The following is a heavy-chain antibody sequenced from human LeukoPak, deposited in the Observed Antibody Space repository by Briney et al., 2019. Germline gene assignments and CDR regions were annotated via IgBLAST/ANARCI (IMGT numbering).Heavy chain of an antibody. CDR1: GDSVSTNSGA. CDR3: ARDPNFTGWFGFDY. V-gene: IGHV6-1*01. D-gene: IGHD3-10*01. CDR2: TYFRSKWYN. J-gene: IGHJ4*02. Sequence: SQTLSLTCAISGDSVSTNSGAWNWIRQSPSRGLEWLGRTYFRSKWYNDYAVSVKSRIIISPDTSKNQFPLQLNSVTPDDTAVYYCARDPNFTGWFGFDYWGQGILVTVSS.